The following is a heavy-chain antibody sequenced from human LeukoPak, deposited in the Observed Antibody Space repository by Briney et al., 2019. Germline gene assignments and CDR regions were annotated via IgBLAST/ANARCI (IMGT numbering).Heavy chain of an antibody. CDR1: GFTFSSYA. D-gene: IGHD3-10*01. CDR2: IYSGGST. J-gene: IGHJ4*02. V-gene: IGHV3-53*01. CDR3: ARGEYFFDY. Sequence: PGGSLRLSCAASGFTFSSYAMSWVRQAPGKGLEWVSVIYSGGSTYYADSVKGRFTISRDNSKNTLYLQMNSLRAEDTAVYYCARGEYFFDYWGQGTLVTVSS.